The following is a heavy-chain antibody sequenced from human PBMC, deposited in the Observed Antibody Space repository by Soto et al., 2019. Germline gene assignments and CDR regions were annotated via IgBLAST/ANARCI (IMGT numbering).Heavy chain of an antibody. Sequence: EVHLVESGGGLVRPGGSLRLSCVASGFTFTGYWIHWVRQVPGRGLVWVSHITEYGSPLSYADSVKGRFTISRDNAKNTVYLQMNGLRVEDTAVYFCARGGVGSLDYWGPGTVVTVSS. J-gene: IGHJ4*02. CDR3: ARGGVGSLDY. D-gene: IGHD2-2*03. CDR1: GFTFTGYW. V-gene: IGHV3-74*01. CDR2: ITEYGSPL.